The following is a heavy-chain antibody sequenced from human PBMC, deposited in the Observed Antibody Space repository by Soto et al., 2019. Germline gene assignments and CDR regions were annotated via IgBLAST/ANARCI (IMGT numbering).Heavy chain of an antibody. Sequence: ASVKVSCKASGYTFTSSYMHWVRQAPGQGLEWMGIINPSGGSTSYAQKFQGRVTITADKSTSTAYMELSSLRSEDTAVYYCARGGVVVVAATPYYYYGMDVWGQGTTVTVSS. J-gene: IGHJ6*02. D-gene: IGHD2-15*01. CDR1: GYTFTSSY. V-gene: IGHV1-46*01. CDR3: ARGGVVVVAATPYYYYGMDV. CDR2: INPSGGST.